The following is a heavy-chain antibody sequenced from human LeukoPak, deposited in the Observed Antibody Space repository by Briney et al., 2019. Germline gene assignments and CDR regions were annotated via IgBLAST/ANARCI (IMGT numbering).Heavy chain of an antibody. CDR2: LSGSGRGT. CDR3: AKIYCRGPRCYTGGDDKFYGMDV. J-gene: IGHJ6*02. Sequence: GGSLTLSCVASGFTFNNFAMSWVRQAPGKGLEWVSTLSGSGRGTNYADSVKGRFIISRDNSKKTLSLQMSSLRAEDTAAYYCAKIYCRGPRCYTGGDDKFYGMDVWGQGTTVTVSS. D-gene: IGHD2-15*01. CDR1: GFTFNNFA. V-gene: IGHV3-23*01.